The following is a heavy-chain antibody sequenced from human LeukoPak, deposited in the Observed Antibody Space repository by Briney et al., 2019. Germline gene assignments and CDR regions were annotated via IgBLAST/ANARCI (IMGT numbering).Heavy chain of an antibody. Sequence: PSETLSLTCTVSGCSVNSGSYYWSWIRQPPGKGLELIGYIYYSWSTNYNPSLKSRVTISVDTSKNQFSMKLSSVTAAATAVYYCARIPFVVVPAAIDYWGQGTLVTVSS. CDR2: IYYSWST. D-gene: IGHD2-2*02. CDR1: GCSVNSGSYY. V-gene: IGHV4-61*01. CDR3: ARIPFVVVPAAIDY. J-gene: IGHJ4*02.